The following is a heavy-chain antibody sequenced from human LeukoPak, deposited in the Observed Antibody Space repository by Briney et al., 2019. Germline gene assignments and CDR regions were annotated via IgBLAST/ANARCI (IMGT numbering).Heavy chain of an antibody. D-gene: IGHD6-19*01. V-gene: IGHV3-64*02. J-gene: IGHJ4*02. CDR1: GFSLSSSA. CDR3: ARIRSGWYFDY. CDR2: ITSSGTGT. Sequence: TGGSLRLSCTASGFSLSSSAMHWVRQAPGKGLEFVSVITSSGTGTDYAVSVKGRFTISRDNSKNTLYLQMGSLRADDMAIYYCARIRSGWYFDYWGQGTLVTVSS.